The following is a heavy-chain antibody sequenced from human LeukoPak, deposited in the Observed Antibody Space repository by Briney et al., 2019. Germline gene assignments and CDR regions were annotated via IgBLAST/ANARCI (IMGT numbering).Heavy chain of an antibody. J-gene: IGHJ3*02. V-gene: IGHV4-30-2*01. CDR3: VVFPQDPGAFDI. CDR2: IYHSGST. Sequence: PSETLSLTCTVSGGSISSGGYYWSWIRQPPGKGLEWIGYIYHSGSTYYNPSLKSRVTISVDRSKNQFSLKLSSVTAADTAVYYCVVFPQDPGAFDIWGQGTMVTVSS. CDR1: GGSISSGGYY.